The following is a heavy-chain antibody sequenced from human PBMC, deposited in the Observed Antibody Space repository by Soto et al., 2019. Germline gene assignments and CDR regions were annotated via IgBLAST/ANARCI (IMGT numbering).Heavy chain of an antibody. CDR2: ISYDGSNK. CDR3: ARDYLRRGYYYDSSGYFFDYYGMDV. V-gene: IGHV3-30-3*01. D-gene: IGHD3-22*01. CDR1: GFTFSSYA. J-gene: IGHJ6*02. Sequence: QVQLVESGGGVVQPGRSLRLSCAASGFTFSSYAMHWVRQAPGKGLEWVAVISYDGSNKYYADSVKGRFTISRDNSKNTLYLQMNSLRAEDTDVYYCARDYLRRGYYYDSSGYFFDYYGMDVWGQGTTVTVSS.